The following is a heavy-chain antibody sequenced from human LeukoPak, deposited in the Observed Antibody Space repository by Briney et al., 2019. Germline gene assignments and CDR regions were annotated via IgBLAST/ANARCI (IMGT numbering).Heavy chain of an antibody. J-gene: IGHJ6*02. V-gene: IGHV1-69*04. CDR3: ARGEAGTTYLDYYYYYGMDV. D-gene: IGHD1-7*01. Sequence: GSSVKVSCKASGGTFSSYAISWVRQAPGQGLEWMGRIIPILGIANYAQKFQGRVTITADKSTSTAYMELRSLRSDDTAVYYCARGEAGTTYLDYYYYYGMDVWGQGTTVTVSS. CDR1: GGTFSSYA. CDR2: IIPILGIA.